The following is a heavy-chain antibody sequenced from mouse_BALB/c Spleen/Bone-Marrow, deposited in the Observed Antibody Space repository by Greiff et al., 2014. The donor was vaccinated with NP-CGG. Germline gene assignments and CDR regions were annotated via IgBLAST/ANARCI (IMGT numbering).Heavy chain of an antibody. CDR1: GFTFTDYY. Sequence: EVQLVESGGGLVQPGGSPRLSCTTSGFTFTDYYMSWVRQPPGKALEWLAFIRNKAYGYTTEYSASVRGRFTISRDNSQSILYLQMNTLRAEDSATYYCARFPMDYWGQGTSVTVSS. CDR2: IRNKAYGYTT. V-gene: IGHV7-3*02. CDR3: ARFPMDY. J-gene: IGHJ4*01.